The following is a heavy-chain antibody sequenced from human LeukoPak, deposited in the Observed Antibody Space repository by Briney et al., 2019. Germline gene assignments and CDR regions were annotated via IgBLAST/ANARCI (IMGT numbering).Heavy chain of an antibody. V-gene: IGHV4-59*01. J-gene: IGHJ3*02. CDR1: GGSISSYY. CDR3: ARPYSSGWHGAFDI. CDR2: IYYSGST. Sequence: PSETLSLTCTVSGGSISSYYWSWIRQPPGKGLEWIGNIYYSGSTKYNPSLKSRVTVSVDTSKNRFSLKLSSVTAADTAVYYCARPYSSGWHGAFDIWGQGTMVTVSS. D-gene: IGHD6-19*01.